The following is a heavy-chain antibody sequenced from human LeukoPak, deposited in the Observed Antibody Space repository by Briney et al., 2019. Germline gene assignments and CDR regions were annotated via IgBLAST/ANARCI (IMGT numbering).Heavy chain of an antibody. D-gene: IGHD3-10*01. CDR1: GGTFSSYA. V-gene: IGHV1-69*04. CDR2: IIPILGIA. CDR3: ARDLTYRWWFGELFSD. J-gene: IGHJ4*02. Sequence: GASVKVSCKASGGTFSSYAISWVRQAPGQGLEWMGRIIPILGIANYAQKFQGRVTITADKSTSTAYMELSSLRSEDTAVYYCARDLTYRWWFGELFSDWGQGTLVTVSS.